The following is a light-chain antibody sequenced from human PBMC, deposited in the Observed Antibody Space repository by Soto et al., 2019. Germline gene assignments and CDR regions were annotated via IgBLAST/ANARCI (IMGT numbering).Light chain of an antibody. CDR3: QQRSNWPPIT. J-gene: IGKJ5*01. CDR2: DTS. CDR1: QSVSRY. Sequence: EIVLTQSPATLSLSPGERATLSCRASQSVSRYLAWYQQKPGQAPRLLIYDTSNRATGIPARFSGSGSGTAITLTISSLEPEDFAVYYCQQRSNWPPITFGQGTRLEIK. V-gene: IGKV3-11*01.